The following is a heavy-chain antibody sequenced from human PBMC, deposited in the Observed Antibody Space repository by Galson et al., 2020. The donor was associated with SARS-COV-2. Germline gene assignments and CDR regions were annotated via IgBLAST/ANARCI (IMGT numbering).Heavy chain of an antibody. D-gene: IGHD3-10*02. CDR2: IDPSNSYT. J-gene: IGHJ4*02. CDR1: GFTFSDYY. Sequence: GGSLRLSCVASGFTFSDYYMSWIHQAPGKGLEWISTIDPSNSYTNYADSVRGRFSVSRDNGKNSLYLQMNSLRAEDTAVYYGASRFQLCQPLDYLGQVTLVTVSS. V-gene: IGHV3-11*03. CDR3: ASRFQLCQPLDY.